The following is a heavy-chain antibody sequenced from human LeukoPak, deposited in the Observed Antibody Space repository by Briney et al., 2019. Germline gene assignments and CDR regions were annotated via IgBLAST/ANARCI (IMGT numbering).Heavy chain of an antibody. CDR2: ISSSSSYI. CDR3: ATSNPRLLLGRFIDY. V-gene: IGHV3-21*01. D-gene: IGHD3-22*01. Sequence: PGGSLRLSCAASGFTFSSYIMNWVRQAPGKGLEWVSSISSSSSYIYYADSVKGRFTISRDNAKNSLYLQMNSLRAEDTAVYYCATSNPRLLLGRFIDYWGQGTLVTVSS. J-gene: IGHJ4*02. CDR1: GFTFSSYI.